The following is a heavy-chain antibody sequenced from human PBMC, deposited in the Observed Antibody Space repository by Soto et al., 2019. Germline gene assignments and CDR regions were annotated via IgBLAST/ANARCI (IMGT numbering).Heavy chain of an antibody. CDR1: GGSFGRYH. J-gene: IGHJ5*02. D-gene: IGHD5-18*01. V-gene: IGHV4-59*01. CDR2: FYHSGSI. CDR3: ARGITDLGNSYDP. Sequence: PSETLSLTCTVSGGSFGRYHWTWIRQPPGKGLEWIGYFYHSGSINYNPSLKSRVTISIDTSKKQFSLNLSSVTAADTAMYYCARGITDLGNSYDPWGQGTLVTVS.